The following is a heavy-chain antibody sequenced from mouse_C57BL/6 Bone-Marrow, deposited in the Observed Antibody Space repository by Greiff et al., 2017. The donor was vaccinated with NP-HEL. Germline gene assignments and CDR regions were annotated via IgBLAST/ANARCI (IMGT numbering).Heavy chain of an antibody. CDR1: GFTFSSYT. CDR3: ARHYYGFAY. V-gene: IGHV5-9*01. CDR2: ISGGGGNT. Sequence: EVNLVESGGGLVKPGGSLKLSCAASGFTFSSYTMSWVRQTPEKRLEWVATISGGGGNTYYPDSVKGRFTISRDNAKNTLYLQMSSLRSEDTALYYCARHYYGFAYWGQGTLVTVSA. J-gene: IGHJ3*01. D-gene: IGHD1-1*01.